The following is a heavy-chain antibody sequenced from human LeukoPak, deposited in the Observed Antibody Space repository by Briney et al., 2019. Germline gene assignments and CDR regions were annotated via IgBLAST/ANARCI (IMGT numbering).Heavy chain of an antibody. CDR3: ATVLRGYSYGVGA. J-gene: IGHJ5*02. CDR2: ISAYNGKT. V-gene: IGHV1-18*01. D-gene: IGHD5-12*01. Sequence: ASVKVSCKASGSTLTNYDLNWVRQAPGQGLEWMGWISAYNGKTNYAQKLQGRVTMTTDTSTSTAYMELRSLRSDDTAVYYCATVLRGYSYGVGAWGQGTLVTVSS. CDR1: GSTLTNYD.